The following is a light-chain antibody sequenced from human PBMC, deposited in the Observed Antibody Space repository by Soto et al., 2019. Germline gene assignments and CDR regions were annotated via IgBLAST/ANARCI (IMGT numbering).Light chain of an antibody. CDR1: KTDIGNYNL. V-gene: IGLV2-23*01. CDR3: SSFAGSGTLVV. CDR2: EDT. Sequence: QSVLTQPASVSGSPGQSITISCTGTKTDIGNYNLVSWYQRHPDKAPKLIIYEDTKLPSGISNRFSASKSGTTASLTISGLQAEDEADYHCSSFAGSGTLVVFGGGTKLTVL. J-gene: IGLJ2*01.